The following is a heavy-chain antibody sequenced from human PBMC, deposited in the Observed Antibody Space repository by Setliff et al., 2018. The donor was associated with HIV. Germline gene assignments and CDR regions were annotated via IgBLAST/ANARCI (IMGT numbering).Heavy chain of an antibody. CDR1: GASIGRRSDC. CDR3: AMTLRLFDWGYMDV. D-gene: IGHD3-9*01. CDR2: VHYTGSS. V-gene: IGHV4-39*02. Sequence: KPSETLSLTCTVSGASIGRRSDCWAWIRQSPGRGLQWIGSVHYTGSSYRNPSLKSRLTISIDTSRNHFSLNLTTVTAADTAVYYCAMTLRLFDWGYMDVWGKGTTVTVSS. J-gene: IGHJ6*03.